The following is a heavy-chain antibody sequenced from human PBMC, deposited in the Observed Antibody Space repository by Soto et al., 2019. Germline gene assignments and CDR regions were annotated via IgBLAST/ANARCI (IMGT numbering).Heavy chain of an antibody. CDR2: IYYSVST. CDR3: ARHETLHGAYDY. J-gene: IGHJ4*02. CDR1: GGSISSYY. D-gene: IGHD4-17*01. Sequence: QVQLQESGPGLVKPSETLSLTCTVSGGSISSYYWSWIRQPPGKGLEWIGYIYYSVSTNYNPSLKSRVTISVDTSKTQFSLKLSSVTAADPAVYYCARHETLHGAYDYWGQGTLVTVSS. V-gene: IGHV4-59*08.